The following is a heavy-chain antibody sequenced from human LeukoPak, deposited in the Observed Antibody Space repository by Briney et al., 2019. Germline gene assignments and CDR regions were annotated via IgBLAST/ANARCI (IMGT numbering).Heavy chain of an antibody. CDR2: IRYDGSNK. CDR1: GFTFSSHG. Sequence: GGSLRLSCAASGFTFSSHGMHWVRQTPAKGLEWVAFIRYDGSNKYYADSVKGRFIISRDNSKNTLFLQMNSLRPEDTAVYYCARHVWFGEHNGHENWFDPWGQATLVIVSS. V-gene: IGHV3-30*02. D-gene: IGHD3-10*01. CDR3: ARHVWFGEHNGHENWFDP. J-gene: IGHJ5*02.